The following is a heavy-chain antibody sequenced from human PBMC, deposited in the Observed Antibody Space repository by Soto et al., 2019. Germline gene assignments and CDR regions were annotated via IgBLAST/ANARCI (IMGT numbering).Heavy chain of an antibody. CDR3: ARSPRGYYDGSGYYYVDYFAP. V-gene: IGHV4-31*03. CDR2: IYYSGDT. CDR1: GGSISSGGYY. J-gene: IGHJ5*02. D-gene: IGHD3-22*01. Sequence: QVQLQELGPGLVKSSQTLSLTCSVSGGSISSGGYYWSWIRQHPGKGLEWIGYIYYSGDTYYNPYLKSRVTISEDSSKHRFSLKLSFVTAADTAVYYCARSPRGYYDGSGYYYVDYFAPWGQGTLVTVSS.